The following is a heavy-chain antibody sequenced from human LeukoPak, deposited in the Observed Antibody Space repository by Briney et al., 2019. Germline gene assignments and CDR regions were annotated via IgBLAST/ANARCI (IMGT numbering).Heavy chain of an antibody. CDR1: GFTFSSYA. V-gene: IGHV3-23*01. CDR2: ISGSDGST. CDR3: AKVETSGGANCYALDY. J-gene: IGHJ4*02. D-gene: IGHD2-2*01. Sequence: GGSLRLSCAASGFTFSSYAMTWVRQAPDKGLEWVSAISGSDGSTYYADSVKGRLTISRDDSQNTLYLQMNSLSAEDTAVYYCAKVETSGGANCYALDYWGQGTLVTVSS.